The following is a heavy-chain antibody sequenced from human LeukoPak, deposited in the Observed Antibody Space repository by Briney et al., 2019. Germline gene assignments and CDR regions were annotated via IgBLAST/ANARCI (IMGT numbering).Heavy chain of an antibody. CDR2: ISSSGSPI. V-gene: IGHV3-48*03. J-gene: IGHJ4*02. CDR1: GFTFSYYE. CDR3: ARSDY. Sequence: GGSLRLPCAASGFTFSYYEMNWVRQAPGKGLEWVSYISSSGSPIYYADSVKGRFTISRDNAKNSLYLQMNSLRAEDTAVYYCARSDYWGQGTLVTVSS.